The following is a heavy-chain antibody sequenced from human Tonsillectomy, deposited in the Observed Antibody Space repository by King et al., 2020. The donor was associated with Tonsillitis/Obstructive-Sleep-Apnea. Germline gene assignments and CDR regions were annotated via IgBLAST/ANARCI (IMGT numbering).Heavy chain of an antibody. V-gene: IGHV1-2*06. D-gene: IGHD2-2*01. CDR1: GYTFTGDY. CDR2: INPIMVGT. J-gene: IGHJ4*02. CDR3: ARSKLVGCSSTNCYDFDY. Sequence: QLVQPGAEVKKPGASVKVSCQASGYTFTGDYMHWVRQARGQGLEWMGRINPIMVGTNYAQKLQGSGTMTRDTSINTAYMELSRLRSDVTAVYYCARSKLVGCSSTNCYDFDYWGQGTLVTVSS.